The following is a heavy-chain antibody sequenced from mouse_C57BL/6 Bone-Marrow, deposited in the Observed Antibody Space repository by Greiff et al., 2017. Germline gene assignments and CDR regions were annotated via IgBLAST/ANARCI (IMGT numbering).Heavy chain of an antibody. V-gene: IGHV1-80*01. Sequence: QVQLQQSGAELVKPGASVKISCKVSGYAFSTYWMNWVKQRPGKGLEWIGKIYPGDGDTNYNGKFKGKATLTADKSYSTAYMPLSRLTSEDAAVYFCARVWGFFDYWGQGTTLTVSS. J-gene: IGHJ2*01. D-gene: IGHD4-1*01. CDR1: GYAFSTYW. CDR3: ARVWGFFDY. CDR2: IYPGDGDT.